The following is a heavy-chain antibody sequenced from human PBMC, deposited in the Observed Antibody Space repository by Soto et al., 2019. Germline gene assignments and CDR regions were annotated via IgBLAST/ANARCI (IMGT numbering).Heavy chain of an antibody. V-gene: IGHV4-30-2*01. J-gene: IGHJ4*02. CDR2: IYHSGST. D-gene: IGHD6-19*01. CDR1: GGYIVSGGYS. CDR3: ARVAGSGWYDG. Sequence: PSETLSLTCAVSGGYIVSGGYSWSWIRQPPGKGLEYIGHIYHSGSTYYNPSLKSRVTISVDRSKNQFSLKLSTMTAADTAVYYCARVAGSGWYDGWGQGTLVTVSS.